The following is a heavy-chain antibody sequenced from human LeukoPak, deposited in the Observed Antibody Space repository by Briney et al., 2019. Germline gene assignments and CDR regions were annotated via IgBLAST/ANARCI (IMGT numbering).Heavy chain of an antibody. D-gene: IGHD6-13*01. CDR1: AFTFSTYA. Sequence: PGGSLRLSCAASAFTFSTYAMIWVRQAPGKGLEWVSSISGSGGGTYYADSVKGRFTISRDNSKNTLYLQMNSLRAEDTAVYYCARAIVALGTNYWGQGTLVTVSS. J-gene: IGHJ4*02. CDR3: ARAIVALGTNY. CDR2: ISGSGGGT. V-gene: IGHV3-23*01.